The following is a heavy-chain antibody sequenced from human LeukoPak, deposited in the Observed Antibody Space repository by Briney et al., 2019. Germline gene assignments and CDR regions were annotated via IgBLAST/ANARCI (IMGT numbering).Heavy chain of an antibody. J-gene: IGHJ6*02. CDR1: GGSFSGYC. D-gene: IGHD4-17*01. Sequence: SETLSLTCAVYGGSFSGYCWSWIRQPPGKGLEWIGEINHSGSTNYNPSLKSRVTISVDTSKNQFSLKLSSVTAADTAVYYCARVLGYGDYPYYYYYGMDVWGQGTTVTVSS. CDR2: INHSGST. V-gene: IGHV4-34*01. CDR3: ARVLGYGDYPYYYYYGMDV.